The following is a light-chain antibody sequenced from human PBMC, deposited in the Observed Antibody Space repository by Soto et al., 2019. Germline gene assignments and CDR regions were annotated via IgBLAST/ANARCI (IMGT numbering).Light chain of an antibody. CDR3: AAWDDSLSGL. Sequence: QLVLTQPPSASGTPGQRVTISCSGSSSNIGSNYVYWYQQLPGTAPKLLIYRSNQRPSGVPDRFSGSKSGTSASLAISGLRSEDEADYYCAAWDDSLSGLFGTGTKVTVL. CDR2: RSN. V-gene: IGLV1-47*01. J-gene: IGLJ1*01. CDR1: SSNIGSNY.